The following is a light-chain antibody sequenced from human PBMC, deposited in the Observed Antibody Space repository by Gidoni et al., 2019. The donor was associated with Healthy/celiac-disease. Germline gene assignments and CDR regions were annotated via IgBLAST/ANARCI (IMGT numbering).Light chain of an antibody. CDR2: GAS. V-gene: IGKV3-20*01. J-gene: IGKJ1*01. CDR1: QRVSRRY. CDR3: QQYGSSPLT. Sequence: EIVLTQSPGTLSLSQGERATLSCRASQRVSRRYLAWYQQKPGQAPRLLLSGASSSATVIPDRFSGSVSGTDFTLTISRLEPEDFAVYYCQQYGSSPLTFGQGTKVEIK.